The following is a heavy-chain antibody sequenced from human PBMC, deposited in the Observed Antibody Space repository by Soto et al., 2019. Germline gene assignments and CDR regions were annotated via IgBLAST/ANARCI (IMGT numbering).Heavy chain of an antibody. CDR1: GGSISSYY. CDR2: IYYSGST. D-gene: IGHD6-13*01. Sequence: SETLSLTCTVSGGSISSYYWSWIRQPPGKGLEWIGYIYYSGSTNYNPSLKSRVTISVDTSKNQFSLKLSSVTAADTAVYYCARVIGGSSWYGVGYYGMDVWGQGTTVTVS. V-gene: IGHV4-59*01. J-gene: IGHJ6*02. CDR3: ARVIGGSSWYGVGYYGMDV.